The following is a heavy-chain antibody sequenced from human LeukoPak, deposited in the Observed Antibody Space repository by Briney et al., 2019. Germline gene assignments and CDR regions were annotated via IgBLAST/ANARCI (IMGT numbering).Heavy chain of an antibody. D-gene: IGHD6-6*01. Sequence: AAVTVSCMASGYTFTSYGISWVRQAPGEGGEGMGWISAYNGNTNYAQKLQGRVTMTTDTSTSTAYMELRSLRSDDTAVYYCARDYSSSRDWDYWGQGTLVTVSS. J-gene: IGHJ4*02. CDR2: ISAYNGNT. V-gene: IGHV1-18*01. CDR1: GYTFTSYG. CDR3: ARDYSSSRDWDY.